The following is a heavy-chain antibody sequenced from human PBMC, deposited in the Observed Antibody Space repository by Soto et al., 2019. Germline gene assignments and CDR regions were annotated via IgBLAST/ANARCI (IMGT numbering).Heavy chain of an antibody. CDR1: GFPFDDYT. V-gene: IGHV3-43*01. D-gene: IGHD6-13*01. J-gene: IGHJ6*02. CDR2: ISWDGNRT. CDR3: ARHVAAAAHYYYYGMDV. Sequence: GGSLRRSCAASGFPFDDYTLHWVRQAPGKGLEWVSLISWDGNRTYYGDSVKGRFTISRDNTKNSLYLQMNSLRSEDTAMYYCARHVAAAAHYYYYGMDVWGQGTTVTVSS.